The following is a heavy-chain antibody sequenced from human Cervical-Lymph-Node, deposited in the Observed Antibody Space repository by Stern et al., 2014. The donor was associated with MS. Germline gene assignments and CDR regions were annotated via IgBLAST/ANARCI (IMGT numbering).Heavy chain of an antibody. CDR2: ISGSGTDI. CDR1: GFSFSRYR. J-gene: IGHJ4*02. D-gene: IGHD3-10*01. CDR3: AREGSYSTIDS. Sequence: EVQLEESGAGLVKPGGSLRLSCATSGFSFSRYRMTWIRQAPGEGLEWLTSISGSGTDIYYADSVKGRITISRDNDKNSHYLQMNNVRPEDTAVYFCAREGSYSTIDSWGQGIFVTVSS. V-gene: IGHV3-21*01.